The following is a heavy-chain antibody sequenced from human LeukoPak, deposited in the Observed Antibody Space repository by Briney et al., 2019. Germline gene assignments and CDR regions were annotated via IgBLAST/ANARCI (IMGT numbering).Heavy chain of an antibody. D-gene: IGHD6-13*01. CDR1: GFTFSSYA. Sequence: PGGSLRLSCAASGFTFSSYAMSWVRQAPGKGLEWVSAISGSGGSTYYADSVKGRFTISRDNSKNTLYLQMNSLRAEDTAVYYCAKVPPIAAAGPNKAYYFDYWGQGTLVTVSS. J-gene: IGHJ4*02. CDR3: AKVPPIAAAGPNKAYYFDY. CDR2: ISGSGGST. V-gene: IGHV3-23*01.